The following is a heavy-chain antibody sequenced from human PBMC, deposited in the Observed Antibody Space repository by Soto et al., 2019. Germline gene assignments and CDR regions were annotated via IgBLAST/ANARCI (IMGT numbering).Heavy chain of an antibody. Sequence: TSETLSLTCAVYGGSLSGYYWSWIRQPPGKGLEWIGKILHGGSTIYSPSLKSRVTISVDTSKNQFSLELTSVTADDTAVYYCARENCDYWGQGTLVTVSS. D-gene: IGHD1-1*01. CDR3: ARENCDY. J-gene: IGHJ4*02. CDR2: ILHGGST. V-gene: IGHV4-34*12. CDR1: GGSLSGYY.